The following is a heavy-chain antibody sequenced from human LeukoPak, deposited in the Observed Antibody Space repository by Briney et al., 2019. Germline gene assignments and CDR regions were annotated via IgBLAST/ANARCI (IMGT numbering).Heavy chain of an antibody. CDR1: GYTFTRYG. Sequence: ASVKVSCKASGYTFTRYGITWVRLAPGEGPEWMGWISAYNGNINYAQKLQGRVTMTTDTSTSTAYMELRSLRSDDTAVYYCARVGVGFRGVMGWFHPCGQGTLVTVSS. D-gene: IGHD3-16*01. CDR3: ARVGVGFRGVMGWFHP. CDR2: ISAYNGNI. V-gene: IGHV1-18*01. J-gene: IGHJ5*02.